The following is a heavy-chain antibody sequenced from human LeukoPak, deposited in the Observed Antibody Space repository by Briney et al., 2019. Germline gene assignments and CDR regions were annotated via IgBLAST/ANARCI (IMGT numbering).Heavy chain of an antibody. CDR1: GFTFSSYG. V-gene: IGHV3-30*18. D-gene: IGHD3-10*01. Sequence: GRSLRLSCAASGFTFSSYGMHWVRQAPGKGLEWVAVISYDGSNKYYADSVKGRFTISRDNSKNTLYLQMNSLRAEDTAVYYCAKVVYYGSGSLGGFDYWGQGILVTVSS. CDR2: ISYDGSNK. CDR3: AKVVYYGSGSLGGFDY. J-gene: IGHJ4*02.